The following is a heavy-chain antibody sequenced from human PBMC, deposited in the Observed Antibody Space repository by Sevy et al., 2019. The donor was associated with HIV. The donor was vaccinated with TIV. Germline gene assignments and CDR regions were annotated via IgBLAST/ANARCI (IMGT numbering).Heavy chain of an antibody. CDR2: SSGSGGNT. CDR1: GFTFSSYV. D-gene: IGHD5-12*01. J-gene: IGHJ4*02. Sequence: GGSLRLSCVASGFTFSSYVISWVRRAPGKGLEWVSGSSGSGGNTYYADSVKGRFTISRDNSKNTVYLQMNSLRAEDTAVYYCAKELYSGYDWGQGTLVTVSS. CDR3: AKELYSGYD. V-gene: IGHV3-23*01.